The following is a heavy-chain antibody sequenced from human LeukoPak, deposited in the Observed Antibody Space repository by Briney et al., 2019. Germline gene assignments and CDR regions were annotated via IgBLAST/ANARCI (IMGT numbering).Heavy chain of an antibody. CDR2: IFPGDSDT. D-gene: IGHD4-23*01. CDR1: GYSFTSYW. CDR3: ARLRATVVTLDAFDI. V-gene: IGHV5-51*01. J-gene: IGHJ3*02. Sequence: GESLNISCKGSGYSFTSYWIGWVRQMPGKGLEWMGIIFPGDSDTRYSPSFQGQVTISADKSISTAYLQWSSLKASDTAMYYCARLRATVVTLDAFDIWGQGTMVTVSS.